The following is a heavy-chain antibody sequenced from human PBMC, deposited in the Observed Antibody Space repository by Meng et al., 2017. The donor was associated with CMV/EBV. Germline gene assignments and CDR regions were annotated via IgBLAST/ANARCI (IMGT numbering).Heavy chain of an antibody. J-gene: IGHJ3*02. CDR2: ISYDGSNK. CDR1: GFTFSSYA. CDR3: ARSPYYYDSSVAAGAFDI. D-gene: IGHD3-22*01. Sequence: GGSLRLSCAASGFTFSSYAMHWVRQAPGKGLEWVAVISYDGSNKYYADSVKGRFTISRDNSKNTLYLQMNSLRPEDTAVYYCARSPYYYDSSVAAGAFDIWGQGTMVTVSS. V-gene: IGHV3-30*04.